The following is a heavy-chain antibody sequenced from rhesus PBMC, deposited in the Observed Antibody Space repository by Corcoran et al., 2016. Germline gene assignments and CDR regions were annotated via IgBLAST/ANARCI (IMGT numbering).Heavy chain of an antibody. V-gene: IGHV4S12*01. D-gene: IGHD3-3*01. CDR2: IYSNTEST. CDR3: ARGLGDY. Sequence: QVQLQESGPGLVKPSETLSLTCAVSGGSISSSNWWSWIRQPPGKGLEWIGGIYSNTESTNYNPSLKNRVTISKDTSKNQFSLKLSSVTAADTAVYYCARGLGDYWGRGVLVIVSS. CDR1: GGSISSSNW. J-gene: IGHJ5-2*02.